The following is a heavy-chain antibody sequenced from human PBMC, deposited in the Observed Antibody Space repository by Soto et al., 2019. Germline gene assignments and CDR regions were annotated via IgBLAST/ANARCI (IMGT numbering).Heavy chain of an antibody. CDR3: ARDQDLSWYFDL. J-gene: IGHJ2*01. V-gene: IGHV3-30*03. CDR2: ISYDGSNE. CDR1: GFTFSRFG. Sequence: PGGSLRLSCAASGFTFSRFGMYWVRQAPGKGLEWVAVISYDGSNEYYGDSVKGRFTVSRDNSKNTLYLQMNSLRPEDTAVYYCARDQDLSWYFDLWGRGTLVTVSS. D-gene: IGHD2-15*01.